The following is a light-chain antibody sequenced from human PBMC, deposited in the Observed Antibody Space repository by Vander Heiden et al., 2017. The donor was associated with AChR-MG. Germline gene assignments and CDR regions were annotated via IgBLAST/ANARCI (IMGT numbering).Light chain of an antibody. CDR1: SSNIGSNY. J-gene: IGLJ2*01. CDR3: GTWDTSLNAGV. V-gene: IGLV1-51*01. Sequence: QSVLPQPPSVSAAPGQTVTISCSGISSNIGSNYVSWYQHLPGTAPKLLIYDNNRRPSGIPDRFSGSKSGPAATLGITGLQTGDEADYYCGTWDTSLNAGVFGGGTKLTVL. CDR2: DNN.